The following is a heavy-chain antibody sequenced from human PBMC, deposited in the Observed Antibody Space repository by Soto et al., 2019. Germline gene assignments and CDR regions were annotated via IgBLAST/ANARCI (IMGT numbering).Heavy chain of an antibody. J-gene: IGHJ4*02. V-gene: IGHV3-33*01. Sequence: GGSLRLSCAASGFTFSSYGMHWVRQAPGKGLEWVAVIWYDGSNKYYADSVKGRFTISRDNSKNTLYLQMNSLRAEDTAVYYCARLYGSGRSNFANDYWGQGTLVTVSS. CDR3: ARLYGSGRSNFANDY. D-gene: IGHD3-10*01. CDR1: GFTFSSYG. CDR2: IWYDGSNK.